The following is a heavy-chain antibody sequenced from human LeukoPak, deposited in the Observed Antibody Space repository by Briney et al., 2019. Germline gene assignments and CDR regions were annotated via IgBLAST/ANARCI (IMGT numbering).Heavy chain of an antibody. D-gene: IGHD3-10*01. CDR2: ISSSGSTI. Sequence: PGGSLRLSCAASGFTFSSYEMNWVRQAPGKGLEWVSYISSSGSTIYYADSVKGRFTISRDNAKNSLYLQMNSLRAEDTAVYYCARSSGSYRYNWFDPWGQGTLVTVSS. CDR3: ARSSGSYRYNWFDP. CDR1: GFTFSSYE. V-gene: IGHV3-48*03. J-gene: IGHJ5*02.